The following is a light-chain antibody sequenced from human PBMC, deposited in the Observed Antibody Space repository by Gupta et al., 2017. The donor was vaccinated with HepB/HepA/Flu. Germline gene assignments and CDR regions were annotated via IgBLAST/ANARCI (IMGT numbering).Light chain of an antibody. Sequence: IVFTQSPGTLSLSPGERATLSCRASQSVSSSYLAWYQQKPGQAPRLLSYGASSRATGIPDRFSGSGSGTDFTLTISRREPEDFAVYYWQQEGSSLTFGQGTKVEIK. J-gene: IGKJ1*01. CDR1: QSVSSSY. CDR3: QQEGSSLT. CDR2: GAS. V-gene: IGKV3-20*01.